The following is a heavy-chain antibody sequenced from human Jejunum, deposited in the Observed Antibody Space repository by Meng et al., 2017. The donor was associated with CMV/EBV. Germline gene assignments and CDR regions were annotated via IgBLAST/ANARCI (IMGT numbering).Heavy chain of an antibody. CDR3: ATPSCGGNCPSSFDF. J-gene: IGHJ4*02. D-gene: IGHD2-21*01. Sequence: AWMSWVRQAAGKGLEWVGRIKSKEDGGTTDYAAPVKGRFIISRDDSKNTLYLQMNSLKNEDTAVYYCATPSCGGNCPSSFDFWGQGTLVTVSS. V-gene: IGHV3-15*01. CDR2: IKSKEDGGTT. CDR1: AW.